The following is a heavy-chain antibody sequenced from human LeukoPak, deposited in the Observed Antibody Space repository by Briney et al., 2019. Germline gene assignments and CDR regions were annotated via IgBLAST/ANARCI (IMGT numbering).Heavy chain of an antibody. J-gene: IGHJ6*03. CDR3: ARDLSLPPYYHYHYMDV. D-gene: IGHD5/OR15-5a*01. Sequence: SVKLSCKASGYTFTGHYMHWVRQAPGQGLEWMGRSIPILGIANYAQKSQDRVTLLADKSTSTAYMELSSLRSEDTAVYYCARDLSLPPYYHYHYMDVWGKGTTVTVSS. V-gene: IGHV1-69*04. CDR1: GYTFTGHY. CDR2: SIPILGIA.